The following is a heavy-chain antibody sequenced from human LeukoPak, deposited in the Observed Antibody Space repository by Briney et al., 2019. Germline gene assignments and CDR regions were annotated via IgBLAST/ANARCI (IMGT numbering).Heavy chain of an antibody. D-gene: IGHD5-18*01. V-gene: IGHV3-23*01. CDR3: AKDRQLWSYCPRVEYYFDY. Sequence: GGSLRLSCAASGFTFSSYAMSWVRQAPGKGLEWVSAISGSGGSTYYADSVKGRFTISRDNSKNTLYLQMNSLRAEDTAVYYCAKDRQLWSYCPRVEYYFDYWGQGTLVTVSS. J-gene: IGHJ4*02. CDR1: GFTFSSYA. CDR2: ISGSGGST.